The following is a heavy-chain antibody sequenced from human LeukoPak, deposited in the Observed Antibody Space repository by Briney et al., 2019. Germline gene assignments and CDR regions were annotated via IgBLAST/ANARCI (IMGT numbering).Heavy chain of an antibody. D-gene: IGHD3-22*01. CDR1: GYTLTELS. CDR2: FDPEDGET. CDR3: ATIIRRVVTDAFDI. V-gene: IGHV1-24*01. J-gene: IGHJ3*02. Sequence: ASVKVSCKVSGYTLTELSMHWVRQAPGKGLEWMGGFDPEDGETIYAQKFQGRVTMTEDTSTDTAYMELSSLRSEDTAVYYCATIIRRVVTDAFDIWGQGTMVTVSS.